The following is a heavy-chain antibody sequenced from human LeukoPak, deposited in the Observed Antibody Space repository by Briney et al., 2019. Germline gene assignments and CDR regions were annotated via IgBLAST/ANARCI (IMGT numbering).Heavy chain of an antibody. V-gene: IGHV4-39*07. Sequence: SETLSLTCSVSSGSINNSSYYWGWVRQPPGKGLEWIGEISHSGSTNYNPSLKSRVTISVDTSKNQFSLKLSSVTAADTAVYYCARVRRYFDWFSPYNWFDPWGQGTLVTVSS. D-gene: IGHD3-9*01. CDR1: SGSINNSSYY. CDR3: ARVRRYFDWFSPYNWFDP. CDR2: ISHSGST. J-gene: IGHJ5*02.